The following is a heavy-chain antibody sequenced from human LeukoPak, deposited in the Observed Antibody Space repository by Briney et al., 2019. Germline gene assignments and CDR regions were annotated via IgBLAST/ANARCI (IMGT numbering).Heavy chain of an antibody. CDR1: GYTFTGHY. Sequence: GASVKVSCKASGYTFTGHYMHWVRQAPGQGLEWMGWINPNSGGTNYAQKFQGWVTMTRDTSISTTYLGLSRLRYDDTAVYYCAREYSSSWFDSWGQRTLVTVSS. CDR2: INPNSGGT. CDR3: AREYSSSWFDS. V-gene: IGHV1-2*04. J-gene: IGHJ5*01. D-gene: IGHD2-15*01.